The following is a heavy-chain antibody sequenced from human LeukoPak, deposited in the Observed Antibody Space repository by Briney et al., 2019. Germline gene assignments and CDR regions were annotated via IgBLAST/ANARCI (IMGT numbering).Heavy chain of an antibody. J-gene: IGHJ4*02. Sequence: GRSLRLSCAASGFTFSSYAMHWVRQAPGKGLEWVAVISYDGSNKYYADSVKGRFTISRDNSKNTLYLQMNSLRAEDTAVYCCARDRGGYSGYGGDWGQGTLVTVSS. D-gene: IGHD5-12*01. V-gene: IGHV3-30-3*01. CDR1: GFTFSSYA. CDR3: ARDRGGYSGYGGD. CDR2: ISYDGSNK.